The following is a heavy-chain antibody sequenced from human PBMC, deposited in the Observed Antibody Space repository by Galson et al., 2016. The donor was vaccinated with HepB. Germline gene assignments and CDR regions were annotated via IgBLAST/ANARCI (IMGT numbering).Heavy chain of an antibody. CDR2: ISADGTST. D-gene: IGHD2-21*01. CDR1: GFTFRTYA. J-gene: IGHJ4*02. Sequence: SLRLSCAASGFTFRTYALNWVRQAPGKGLEWVSGISADGTSTLYADSVKGRFTISRDKSKNTLFLHMNSLKAEDTAIYYCAKDGAHCGSNNCYLFFDHWGQGTLVTVSS. V-gene: IGHV3-23*01. CDR3: AKDGAHCGSNNCYLFFDH.